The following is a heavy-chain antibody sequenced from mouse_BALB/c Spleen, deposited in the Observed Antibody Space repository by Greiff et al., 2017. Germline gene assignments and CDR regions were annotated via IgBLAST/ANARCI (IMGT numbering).Heavy chain of an antibody. D-gene: IGHD2-4*01. CDR2: ISSGGSYT. CDR1: GFPFSSYA. Sequence: EVKLVESGGGLVKPGGSLKLSCAASGFPFSSYAMSWVRQTPEKRLAWVATISSGGSYTYYPDSVKGRFTISRDNAKNTLYLQMSSLRSEDTAMYYCARQGDYAWFAYWGQGTLVTVSA. CDR3: ARQGDYAWFAY. J-gene: IGHJ3*01. V-gene: IGHV5-9-3*01.